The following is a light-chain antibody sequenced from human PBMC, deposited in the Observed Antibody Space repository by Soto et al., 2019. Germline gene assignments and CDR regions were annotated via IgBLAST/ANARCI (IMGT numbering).Light chain of an antibody. Sequence: QSVLTQPPSASGTPGQRVTISCSGSSSNIGYNFVYWYQQVPGTAPKLLIYRNDQWPSGVPDRFSGSKSGTSASLAISGLRSEDEADYYCAAWDDSLSVGVFGGGTKLTVL. CDR3: AAWDDSLSVGV. V-gene: IGLV1-47*01. CDR1: SSNIGYNF. J-gene: IGLJ2*01. CDR2: RND.